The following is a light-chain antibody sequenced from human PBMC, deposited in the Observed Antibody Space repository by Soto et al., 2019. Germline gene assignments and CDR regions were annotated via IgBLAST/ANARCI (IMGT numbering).Light chain of an antibody. V-gene: IGLV2-18*01. Sequence: QSVLTQPPSVSGSPGQSVTISCTVTSSDVGDYEHVSWYQQAPGTAPKLIIFDVTNRPSGVPDRFSGSKSGNTPSLTIFGLQAADEADYYCSLYTSSSTWVFGGGTKLTVL. CDR2: DVT. CDR1: SSDVGDYEH. J-gene: IGLJ3*02. CDR3: SLYTSSSTWV.